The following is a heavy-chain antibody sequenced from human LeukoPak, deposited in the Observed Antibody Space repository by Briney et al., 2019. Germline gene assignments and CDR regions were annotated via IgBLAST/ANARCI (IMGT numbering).Heavy chain of an antibody. V-gene: IGHV3-21*01. Sequence: AGTLRLSCAASGFTFSSNNMNWVRQAPGKGLEWVSTISSSSSYIYYAYSVKGRFTISRDNAKNSLYLQMNSLRPEDTAVYYCASYSSGWYPSPSDYWGQGTLVTVSS. CDR3: ASYSSGWYPSPSDY. CDR2: ISSSSSYI. J-gene: IGHJ4*02. CDR1: GFTFSSNN. D-gene: IGHD6-19*01.